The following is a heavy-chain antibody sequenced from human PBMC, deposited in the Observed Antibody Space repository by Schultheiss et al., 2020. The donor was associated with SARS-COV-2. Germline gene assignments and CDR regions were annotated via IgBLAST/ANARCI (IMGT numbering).Heavy chain of an antibody. CDR2: ISSNGGST. J-gene: IGHJ4*02. CDR3: ARARYSSSWYFDY. V-gene: IGHV3-64*04. CDR1: GFTFSSYA. D-gene: IGHD6-13*01. Sequence: GGSLRLSCSASGFTFSSYAMHWVRQAPGKGLEYVSAISSNGGSTYYADSVKGRFTISRDNSKNTLYLQMNSLRAEDTAVYYCARARYSSSWYFDYWGQGTLVTVSS.